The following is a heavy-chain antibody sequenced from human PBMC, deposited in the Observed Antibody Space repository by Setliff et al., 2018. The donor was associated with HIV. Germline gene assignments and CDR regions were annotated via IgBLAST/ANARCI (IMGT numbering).Heavy chain of an antibody. Sequence: PVGSLRLSCAASGFTFSSYAMSWVRQAPGKGLEWVSSITGSGGNTYYADSVKGRFTISRDNSRNPLYLQMKSLRAEDTAVYYCAKDQAIVPTAIDYWGQETLVTVSS. CDR1: GFTFSSYA. CDR2: ITGSGGNT. J-gene: IGHJ4*02. CDR3: AKDQAIVPTAIDY. D-gene: IGHD2-2*01. V-gene: IGHV3-23*01.